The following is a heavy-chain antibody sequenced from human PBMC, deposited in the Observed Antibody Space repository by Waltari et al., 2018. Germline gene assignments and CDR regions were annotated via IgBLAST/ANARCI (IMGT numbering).Heavy chain of an antibody. CDR2: IKGGDGKT. V-gene: IGHV1-3*01. D-gene: IGHD3-22*01. CDR1: GYPFSSLP. J-gene: IGHJ4*02. Sequence: VQLVQSGAETKKPGASLTISCKASGYPFSSLPLHWVRQVPGHRLEWVGCIKGGDGKTSYSEKFQGRATITRDTSTTTAYMELTSLTSEDTAIYFCARGPPFQWVFYLDYWGQGTLVTVSS. CDR3: ARGPPFQWVFYLDY.